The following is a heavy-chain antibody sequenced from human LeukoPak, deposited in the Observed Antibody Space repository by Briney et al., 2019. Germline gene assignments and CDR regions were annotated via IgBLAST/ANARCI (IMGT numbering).Heavy chain of an antibody. CDR2: INPSGGST. CDR1: GYTFTSYA. Sequence: ASVKVSCKASGYTFTSYAMNWVRQAPGQGLEWMGIINPSGGSTSYAQKFQGRVTMTRDMSTSTVYMELSSLRSEDTAVYYCARDGRGGPEGDAFDIWGQGTMVTVSS. CDR3: ARDGRGGPEGDAFDI. V-gene: IGHV1-46*01. J-gene: IGHJ3*02. D-gene: IGHD2-15*01.